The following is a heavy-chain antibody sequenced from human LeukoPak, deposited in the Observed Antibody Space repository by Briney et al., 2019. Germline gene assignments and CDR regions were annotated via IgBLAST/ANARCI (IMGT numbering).Heavy chain of an antibody. CDR1: GYTLTELS. Sequence: ASVKVSCKVSGYTLTELSMHWVRQAPGKGLEWMGGFDPEHGKTIYAQKFQGRVTMTEDTSTDTAYMELSSLRSEDTAVYYCARHPEGFPKFDPWGQGTLVTVSS. V-gene: IGHV1-24*01. D-gene: IGHD1-14*01. J-gene: IGHJ5*02. CDR3: ARHPEGFPKFDP. CDR2: FDPEHGKT.